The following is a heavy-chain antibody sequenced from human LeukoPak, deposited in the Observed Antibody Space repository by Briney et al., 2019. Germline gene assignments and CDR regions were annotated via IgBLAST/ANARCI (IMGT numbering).Heavy chain of an antibody. D-gene: IGHD3-16*02. CDR1: GFTFSSYW. V-gene: IGHV3-7*03. CDR2: IKQDGSEK. CDR3: ARDVTPSYYMDV. J-gene: IGHJ6*03. Sequence: GGSLRLSCEASGFTFSSYWMSWVRQAPGKGLEWVANIKQDGSEKKYLDSVKGRFTISRDNAKNSLYLQMNSLRAEDTAVYYCARDVTPSYYMDVWGKGTTVTISS.